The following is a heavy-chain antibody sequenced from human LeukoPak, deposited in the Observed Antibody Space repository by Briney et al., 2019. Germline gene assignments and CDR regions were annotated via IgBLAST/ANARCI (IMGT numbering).Heavy chain of an antibody. CDR1: GFTFSSYG. D-gene: IGHD2-15*01. CDR3: AREDGYCSDGKCYSYFDS. CDR2: ISYDGSNK. J-gene: IGHJ4*02. Sequence: GGSLRLSCAASGFTFSSYGMHWVRQAPGKGLEWVAVISYDGSNKYYADSVKGRFTITRDNTRNSLFLQMYSLRAEDTAMYFCAREDGYCSDGKCYSYFDSWGQGTLVTVSS. V-gene: IGHV3-30*03.